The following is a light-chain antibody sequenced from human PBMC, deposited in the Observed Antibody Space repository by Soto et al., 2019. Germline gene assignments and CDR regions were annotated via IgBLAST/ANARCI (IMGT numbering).Light chain of an antibody. CDR3: QQYNNWPPYT. J-gene: IGKJ2*01. CDR1: QNIGSN. Sequence: EVVMTQSPATLSASPGERVILSCRASQNIGSNLAWYQQRPGQAPRLLMYGASTRATETPARFSGSGSATDFTLTISSLQSEDFAVYYCQQYNNWPPYTVGQGTEVDIK. V-gene: IGKV3-15*01. CDR2: GAS.